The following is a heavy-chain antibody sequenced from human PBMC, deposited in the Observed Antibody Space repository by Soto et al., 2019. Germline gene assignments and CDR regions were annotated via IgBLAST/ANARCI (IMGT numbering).Heavy chain of an antibody. Sequence: GGSLRLSCAASGFTFDDYAMHWVRQAPGKGLEWVSGISWNSGSIGYADSVKGRFTISRDNAKNSLYLQMNSLRAEDTALYYCAKDTDSQLRPDAFDIWGQGTMVTVSS. J-gene: IGHJ3*02. CDR1: GFTFDDYA. CDR3: AKDTDSQLRPDAFDI. CDR2: ISWNSGSI. D-gene: IGHD1-1*01. V-gene: IGHV3-9*01.